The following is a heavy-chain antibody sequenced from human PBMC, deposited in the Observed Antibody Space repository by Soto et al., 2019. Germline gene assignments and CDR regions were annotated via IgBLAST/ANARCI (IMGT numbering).Heavy chain of an antibody. Sequence: QVQLQESGPGLVKPSQTLSLSCTVSGGSISTRDYFWGWVRQPPGKGLEWIGYIFYSGSTYYNPSLQNRLTISVDTSKNQFSLRLASVTAADTAVYYCARDSTMTSTWRGLDVWGQGTTVTVSS. CDR1: GGSISTRDYF. CDR2: IFYSGST. D-gene: IGHD5-12*01. J-gene: IGHJ6*02. V-gene: IGHV4-31*03. CDR3: ARDSTMTSTWRGLDV.